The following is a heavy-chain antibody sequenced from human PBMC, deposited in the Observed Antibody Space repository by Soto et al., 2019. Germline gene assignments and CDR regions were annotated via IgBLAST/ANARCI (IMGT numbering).Heavy chain of an antibody. CDR3: ARDHPPYSYGMDV. V-gene: IGHV4-31*03. Sequence: QVQLQESGPGLVKPSQTLSLTCTVSGGSISSGGYYWSWIRQHPGKGLEWIGYIYYSGSTYYNPSLTSRVTISVDTSKNQFSLKLSSVTAADTAVYYCARDHPPYSYGMDVWGQGTTVTVSS. CDR2: IYYSGST. J-gene: IGHJ6*02. CDR1: GGSISSGGYY.